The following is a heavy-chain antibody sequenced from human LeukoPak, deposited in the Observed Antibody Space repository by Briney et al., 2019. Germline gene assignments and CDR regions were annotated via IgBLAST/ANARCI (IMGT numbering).Heavy chain of an antibody. D-gene: IGHD5-24*01. V-gene: IGHV3-23*01. J-gene: IGHJ4*02. CDR3: AKEGRSLQTY. CDR2: ISSSGGSP. CDR1: GFTFSTYA. Sequence: GGSLRLSCVASGFTFSTYALSWVRQAPGKGLEWVSAISSSGGSPYYADSVNGRFTISRDNSKNTLYLQMNSLRAEDTALYYCAKEGRSLQTYWGQGTLVTVSS.